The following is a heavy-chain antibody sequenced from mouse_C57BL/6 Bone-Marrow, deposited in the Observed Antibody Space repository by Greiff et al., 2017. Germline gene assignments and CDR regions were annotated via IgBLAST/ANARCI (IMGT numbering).Heavy chain of an antibody. D-gene: IGHD2-1*01. Sequence: EVQLQQSGAELVRPGASVKLSCTASGFNIKDDYMHWVKQRPEQGLEWIGWIDPENGDTEYASKFQGKATITADTSSNTAYLQLSSLTSEDTAVYYCTPYCNYDYAMDYWGQGTSVTVSS. CDR3: TPYCNYDYAMDY. CDR1: GFNIKDDY. CDR2: IDPENGDT. J-gene: IGHJ4*01. V-gene: IGHV14-4*01.